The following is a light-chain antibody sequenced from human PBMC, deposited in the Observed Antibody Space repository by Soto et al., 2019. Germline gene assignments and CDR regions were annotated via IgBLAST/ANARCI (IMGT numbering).Light chain of an antibody. CDR3: SSYTTSSPCV. J-gene: IGLJ1*01. CDR2: EVS. Sequence: QSVLTQPASVSGSPGQSITISCTGTSSDVGSYNYVSWYQQNPGKAPKLLIYEVSNRPSGVSNRFSGSKSGNTASLTISGLQAEDEADYYCSSYTTSSPCVFGTGTKVTVL. V-gene: IGLV2-14*01. CDR1: SSDVGSYNY.